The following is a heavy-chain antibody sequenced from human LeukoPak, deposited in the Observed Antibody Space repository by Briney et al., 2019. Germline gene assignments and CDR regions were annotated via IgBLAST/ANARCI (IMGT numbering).Heavy chain of an antibody. CDR2: ISGSGGST. D-gene: IGHD2-21*02. CDR1: GFTFSSYA. V-gene: IGHV3-23*01. J-gene: IGHJ4*02. CDR3: AKPIYCGGDCYSFDY. Sequence: GGSLRLSCAASGFTFSSYAMSWVRQAPGKGLEWVSAISGSGGSTYYADSVKGRFTIPRDNSKNTLYLQMNSLRAEDTAVYYCAKPIYCGGDCYSFDYWGQGTLVTVSS.